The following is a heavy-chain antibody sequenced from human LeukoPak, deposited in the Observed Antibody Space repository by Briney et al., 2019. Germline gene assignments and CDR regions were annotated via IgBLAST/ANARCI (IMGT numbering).Heavy chain of an antibody. CDR1: GYTFTGYY. CDR2: INPNSGGT. Sequence: ASVKVSCKASGYTFTGYYMHWVRQAPGQGLEWMGWINPNSGGTNYAQKFQGWVTMTRDTSISTAYMELSRLRSDDTAVYYCARGNCSGGSCYESYYFDYWGQGTLVTVPS. V-gene: IGHV1-2*04. J-gene: IGHJ4*02. D-gene: IGHD2-15*01. CDR3: ARGNCSGGSCYESYYFDY.